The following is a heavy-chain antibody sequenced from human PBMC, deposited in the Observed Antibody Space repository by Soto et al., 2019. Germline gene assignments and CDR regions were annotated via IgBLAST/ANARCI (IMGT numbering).Heavy chain of an antibody. D-gene: IGHD2-15*01. CDR3: AKEGNGGSSLDS. V-gene: IGHV3-43*01. J-gene: IGHJ5*01. CDR1: GFKFDDYM. CDR2: ISWDGGSI. Sequence: GGSLRLSCEASGFKFDDYMMHWVRQAPGKGLGWISLISWDGGSIDYADSIKGRFTVSRDNSKTSLYLHMHSLTSDDTAFYFCAKEGNGGSSLDSWGQGTLVTVSS.